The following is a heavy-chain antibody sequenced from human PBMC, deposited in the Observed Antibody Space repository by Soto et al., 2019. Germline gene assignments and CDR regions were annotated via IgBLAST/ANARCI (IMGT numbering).Heavy chain of an antibody. J-gene: IGHJ4*02. V-gene: IGHV3-11*01. CDR1: GFTFSDYY. Sequence: VGSLRLSCAASGFTFSDYYMSWIRQAPGKGLEWVSYISSSGSTIYYADSVKGRFTISRDNAKNSLYLQMNSLRAEDTAVYYCARAEISIIWPHFPYPVKVWGQGTLVTVSS. CDR2: ISSSGSTI. CDR3: ARAEISIIWPHFPYPVKV. D-gene: IGHD3-10*01.